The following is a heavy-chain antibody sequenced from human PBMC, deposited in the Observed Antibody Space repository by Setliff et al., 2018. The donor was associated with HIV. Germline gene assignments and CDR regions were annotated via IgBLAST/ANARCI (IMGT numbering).Heavy chain of an antibody. D-gene: IGHD3-22*01. CDR3: AEYYYDTSGYPCFDY. J-gene: IGHJ4*02. Sequence: ASVKVSCKASGGTFRSYAISWVRQAPGQGLEYMGGIIPIFGTTDYAQKFRGRVTITADESRTTAYMELSSLRSEDTAVYYCAEYYYDTSGYPCFDYWGLGTLVTVSS. V-gene: IGHV1-69*13. CDR1: GGTFRSYA. CDR2: IIPIFGTT.